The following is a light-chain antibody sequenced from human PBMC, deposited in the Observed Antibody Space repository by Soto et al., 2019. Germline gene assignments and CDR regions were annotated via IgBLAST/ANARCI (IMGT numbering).Light chain of an antibody. Sequence: QSALTQPASVSGSPGQSITISCTGTSSDVGGYNYVSWYQQHPGKAPKLMIYDVSNRPSGVSNRCSGSKSGNTASLTISELQAEDEADYFCSSYTSSSTYVFGAETKVTVL. CDR2: DVS. J-gene: IGLJ1*01. V-gene: IGLV2-14*01. CDR1: SSDVGGYNY. CDR3: SSYTSSSTYV.